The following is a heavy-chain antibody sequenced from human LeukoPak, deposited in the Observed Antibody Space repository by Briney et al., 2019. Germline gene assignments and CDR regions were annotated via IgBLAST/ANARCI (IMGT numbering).Heavy chain of an antibody. CDR2: ISGSGGST. CDR3: AKGGMIAVAGLVDY. CDR1: GFTFSSYA. D-gene: IGHD6-19*01. Sequence: GGSLRLSCAASGFTFSSYAMSWVRQAPGKGLEWVSAISGSGGSTYYADSVKGRFTISRDNSKNTLYLQMNSLRAGDTAVYYCAKGGMIAVAGLVDYWGQGTLVTVSS. V-gene: IGHV3-23*01. J-gene: IGHJ4*02.